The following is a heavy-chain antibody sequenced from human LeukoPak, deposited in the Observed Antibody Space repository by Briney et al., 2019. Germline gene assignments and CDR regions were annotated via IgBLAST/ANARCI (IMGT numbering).Heavy chain of an antibody. V-gene: IGHV2-5*01. Sequence: SGPTLVKPTQTLTLTCSFSGFSLSTSGVGVGWIRQPPVKALEWLALIYWNDDKRYSPSLKSRLTITKDTSKNQVVLTMTNMDPVDTATYYCVTKSGWGYFDYWGQGTLVTVSS. CDR2: IYWNDDK. D-gene: IGHD6-19*01. CDR1: GFSLSTSGVG. J-gene: IGHJ4*02. CDR3: VTKSGWGYFDY.